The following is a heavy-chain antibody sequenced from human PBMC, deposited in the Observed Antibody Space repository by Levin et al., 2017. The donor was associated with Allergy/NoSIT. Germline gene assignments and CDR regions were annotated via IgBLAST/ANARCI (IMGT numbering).Heavy chain of an antibody. CDR1: GFTFSHYW. Sequence: PSETLSLTCAASGFTFSHYWMHWVRQAPGKGLVWISRINNDGSTTNYADSVKGRFTISRDNAKNTLYLQMNSLRAEDTALYYCVSGGAWGQGTLVTVSS. J-gene: IGHJ5*02. CDR3: VSGGA. D-gene: IGHD1-26*01. V-gene: IGHV3-74*01. CDR2: INNDGSTT.